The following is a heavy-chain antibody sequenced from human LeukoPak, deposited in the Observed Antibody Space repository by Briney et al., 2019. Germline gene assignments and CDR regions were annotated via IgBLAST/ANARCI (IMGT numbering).Heavy chain of an antibody. CDR3: ARGVWPSAYYYYGMDV. D-gene: IGHD3-16*01. V-gene: IGHV4-59*01. J-gene: IGHJ6*02. CDR2: IYHSGST. Sequence: SETLSLTCTVSGGSISSYYWTWIRQPPGKGLGWIGYIYHSGSTNYDPSLESRVTISVDTSKNQFSLKLGSVTAADTAVYYCARGVWPSAYYYYGMDVWGQGTTVTVSS. CDR1: GGSISSYY.